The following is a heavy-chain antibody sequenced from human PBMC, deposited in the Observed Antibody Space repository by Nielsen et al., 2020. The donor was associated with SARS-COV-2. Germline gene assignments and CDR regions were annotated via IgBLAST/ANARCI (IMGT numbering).Heavy chain of an antibody. V-gene: IGHV3-48*03. CDR3: ARGDHGGYYGSYFDY. Sequence: GESLKISCAASGFTFSSYEMNWLRQAPGKGLEWVSYISSSGSTIYYADSVKGRFTISRDNAKNSLYLQMNSLRAEDTAVYYCARGDHGGYYGSYFDYWGQGTLVTVSS. J-gene: IGHJ4*02. CDR1: GFTFSSYE. D-gene: IGHD3-10*01. CDR2: ISSSGSTI.